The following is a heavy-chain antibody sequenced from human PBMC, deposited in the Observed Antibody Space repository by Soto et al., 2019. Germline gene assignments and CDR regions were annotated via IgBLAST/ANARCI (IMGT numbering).Heavy chain of an antibody. Sequence: GGSLRLSCAASGFTVSSNYMSWVRQAPGKGLEWVSVIYSGGSTYYADSVKGRFTISRDNSKNTLYLQMNSLRAEDTSVYYCARANTWNDLDYWGQGTLVTVSS. J-gene: IGHJ4*02. D-gene: IGHD1-1*01. CDR3: ARANTWNDLDY. CDR2: IYSGGST. CDR1: GFTVSSNY. V-gene: IGHV3-53*01.